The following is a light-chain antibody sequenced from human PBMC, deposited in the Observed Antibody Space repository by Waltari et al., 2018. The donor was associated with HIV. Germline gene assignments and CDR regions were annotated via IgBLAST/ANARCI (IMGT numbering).Light chain of an antibody. J-gene: IGLJ3*02. Sequence: QVVVTQSPSASASLGASVTLTCTLSRDSSSNAIEWHQQHPGKGPRYLRKVNSDGTHMKGEGIPDRFSGSNSGPERYLTISSLQSEDEADYYCKTWGTALEVFGGGTRLTVL. CDR2: VNSDGTH. CDR3: KTWGTALEV. CDR1: RDSSSNA. V-gene: IGLV4-69*01.